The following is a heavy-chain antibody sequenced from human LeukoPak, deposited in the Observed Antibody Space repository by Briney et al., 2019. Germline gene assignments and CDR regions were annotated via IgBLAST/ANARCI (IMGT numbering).Heavy chain of an antibody. CDR2: ISSNGGST. D-gene: IGHD1-14*01. CDR3: VKPQPGGGFDY. V-gene: IGHV3-64D*09. J-gene: IGHJ4*02. Sequence: GGSPRLSCSASGFTFSSYAMHWARQAPGKGLEYVSAISSNGGSTYYADSVKGRFTISRDNSKNTLYLQMSSLRAEDTAVYYCVKPQPGGGFDYWGQGTLVTVSS. CDR1: GFTFSSYA.